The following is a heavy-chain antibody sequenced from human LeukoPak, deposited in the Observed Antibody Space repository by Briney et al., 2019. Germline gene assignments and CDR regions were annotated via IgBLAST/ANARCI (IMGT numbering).Heavy chain of an antibody. CDR1: GFTFSSYN. CDR3: AKDGTIFGVVIRSNWFDP. CDR2: ISSSSTYI. J-gene: IGHJ5*02. V-gene: IGHV3-21*01. Sequence: GGSLRLSCAASGFTFSSYNMNWVRQAPGKGLEWVSSISSSSTYIYYADSVKGRFTISRDNARNSLYLQMNSLRAEDTAVYYCAKDGTIFGVVIRSNWFDPWGQGTLVTVSS. D-gene: IGHD3-3*01.